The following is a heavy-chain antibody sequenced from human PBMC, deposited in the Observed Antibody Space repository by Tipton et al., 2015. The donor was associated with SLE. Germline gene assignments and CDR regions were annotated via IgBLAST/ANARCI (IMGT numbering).Heavy chain of an antibody. D-gene: IGHD2-8*01. CDR1: GASISSYY. CDR3: AGHNDIRNGPHLDH. V-gene: IGHV4-4*07. Sequence: TLSLTCTISGASISSYYWSWLRQSAGKGLGWIGRIYTSGSTAYNPSLKSRVTMSVDLSNKNFLLKLNSVTAADSAVYYCAGHNDIRNGPHLDHWGQGALVTVSS. CDR2: IYTSGST. J-gene: IGHJ5*02.